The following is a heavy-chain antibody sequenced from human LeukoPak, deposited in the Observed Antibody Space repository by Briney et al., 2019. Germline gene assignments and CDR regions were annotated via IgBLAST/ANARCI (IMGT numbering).Heavy chain of an antibody. CDR3: ASSSALGWYQLPIPDGIAAAGNLDY. V-gene: IGHV1-69*04. CDR2: IIPILGIA. D-gene: IGHD6-13*01. J-gene: IGHJ4*02. Sequence: SVKVSCKASGGTFSSYAISWVRQAPGQGLEWMGRIIPILGIANYAQKFQGRVTITADKSTSTAYMELSSLRSEDTAVYYCASSSALGWYQLPIPDGIAAAGNLDYWGQGTLVTVSS. CDR1: GGTFSSYA.